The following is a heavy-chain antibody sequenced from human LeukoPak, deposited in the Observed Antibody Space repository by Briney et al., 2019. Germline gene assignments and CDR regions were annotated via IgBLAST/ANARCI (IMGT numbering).Heavy chain of an antibody. CDR3: AKDLDPQWLRYYFDY. D-gene: IGHD5-12*01. Sequence: GGSLRLSCAASGFTFSSYGMHWVRQAPGKGLEWVAVISYDGSNKYYADSVKGRFTISRDNSKNTLYLQMNSLRAEDTAVYYCAKDLDPQWLRYYFDYWGQGTLVTVSS. V-gene: IGHV3-30*18. J-gene: IGHJ4*02. CDR1: GFTFSSYG. CDR2: ISYDGSNK.